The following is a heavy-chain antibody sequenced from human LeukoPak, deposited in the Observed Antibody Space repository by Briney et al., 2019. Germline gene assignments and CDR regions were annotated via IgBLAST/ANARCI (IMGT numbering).Heavy chain of an antibody. J-gene: IGHJ4*02. CDR1: GFTFTSYA. Sequence: SLNVSSQASGFTFTSYAIKWVRQARGQRLEWIGWIVVGSGNANYAQKFQERVTITRDMSTSTAYMELSSLRSEDTAVYYCAAVGLYSGTSCYAEAPNCPFDYWGQGTLVTVSS. CDR3: AAVGLYSGTSCYAEAPNCPFDY. CDR2: IVVGSGNA. D-gene: IGHD2-2*01. V-gene: IGHV1-58*02.